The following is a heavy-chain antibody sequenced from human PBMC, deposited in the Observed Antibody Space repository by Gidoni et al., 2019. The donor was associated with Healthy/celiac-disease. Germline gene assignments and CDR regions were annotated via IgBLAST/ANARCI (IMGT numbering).Heavy chain of an antibody. V-gene: IGHV3-15*07. CDR2: IKSKTDGGTT. J-gene: IGHJ3*02. D-gene: IGHD2-8*02. Sequence: EVQLVEPGGGLVKPGGSLRLSCAASGFTFSNAWMNWVRQAPGKGLEWVGRIKSKTDGGTTDYAAPVKGRFTISRDDSKNTLYLQMNSLKTEDTAVYYCTTGYWYTPDHDAFDIWGQGTMVTVSS. CDR1: GFTFSNAW. CDR3: TTGYWYTPDHDAFDI.